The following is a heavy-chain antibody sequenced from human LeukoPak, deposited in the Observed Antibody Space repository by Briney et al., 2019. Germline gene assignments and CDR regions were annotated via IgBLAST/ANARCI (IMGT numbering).Heavy chain of an antibody. CDR2: ISSSSSTI. CDR1: GFTFSSYS. D-gene: IGHD6-19*01. J-gene: IGHJ4*02. Sequence: GGSLRLSCAASGFTFSSYSMNWVRQAPGKGLEWVSYISSSSSTIYYADSVKGRFTISRDNAKNSLYLQMNSLRAEDTAVYYCARDWFPTDIAVAGTGVQFDYWGQGTLVTVSS. V-gene: IGHV3-48*01. CDR3: ARDWFPTDIAVAGTGVQFDY.